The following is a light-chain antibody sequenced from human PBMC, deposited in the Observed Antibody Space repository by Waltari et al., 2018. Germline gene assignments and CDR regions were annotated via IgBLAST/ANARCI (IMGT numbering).Light chain of an antibody. J-gene: IGLJ1*01. CDR3: SSYTSIIPPFL. V-gene: IGLV2-14*01. CDR1: SSDLGGYSF. CDR2: DVS. Sequence: QSALTQPASVSGSPGQSITISCTRSSSDLGGYSFVSWYQQHPGKAPKLMIYDVSHRPPGVSNPFSGSKSGNTASLPISGLQPEDEADYYCSSYTSIIPPFLFGTGTKVTVL.